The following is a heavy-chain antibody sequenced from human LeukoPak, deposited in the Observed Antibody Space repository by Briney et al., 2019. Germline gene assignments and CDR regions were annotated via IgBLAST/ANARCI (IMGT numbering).Heavy chain of an antibody. CDR1: GGTFSSYA. V-gene: IGHV1-69*05. J-gene: IGHJ5*02. D-gene: IGHD6-13*01. Sequence: ASVKVSCKASGGTFSSYAISWVRQAPGQGLEWMGRIIPIFGTANYAQKFQGRVTITTDESTSTAYMELSSLRSEDTAVYYCARARGDYSSSWYDHWFDPWGQGTLVTASS. CDR3: ARARGDYSSSWYDHWFDP. CDR2: IIPIFGTA.